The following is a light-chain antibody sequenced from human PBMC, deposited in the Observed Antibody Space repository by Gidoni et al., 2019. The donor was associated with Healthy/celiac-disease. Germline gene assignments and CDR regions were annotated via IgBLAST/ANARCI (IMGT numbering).Light chain of an antibody. V-gene: IGKV3-20*01. CDR3: QQYGSSLFT. Sequence: EIVLTPSPGTLSLSPGERDTLSCRVSQSVSSSYLAWYQQKPGQAPRLLIYGASSRATGIPDRFSGSGSGTDFTLTISRLEPEDFAVYYCQQYGSSLFTFGPGTKVDIK. CDR1: QSVSSSY. J-gene: IGKJ3*01. CDR2: GAS.